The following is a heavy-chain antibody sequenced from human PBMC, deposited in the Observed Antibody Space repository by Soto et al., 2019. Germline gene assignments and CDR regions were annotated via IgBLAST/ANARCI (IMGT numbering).Heavy chain of an antibody. J-gene: IGHJ4*02. CDR3: ARDNAYTYYGSGSYTYYFDY. Sequence: GASVKVSCKASGYTFTSYYMHWVRQAPGQGLEWMGIINPSGGSTSYAQKFQGRVTMTRDTSTSTVYMELSSLRSEDTAVYYCARDNAYTYYGSGSYTYYFDYWGLGTLVTVSS. V-gene: IGHV1-46*01. CDR2: INPSGGST. D-gene: IGHD3-10*01. CDR1: GYTFTSYY.